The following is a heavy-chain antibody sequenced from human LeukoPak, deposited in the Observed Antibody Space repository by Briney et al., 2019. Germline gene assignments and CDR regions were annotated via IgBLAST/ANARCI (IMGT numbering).Heavy chain of an antibody. V-gene: IGHV3-21*01. CDR2: ISSSSSYI. J-gene: IGHJ6*02. Sequence: GGSLRLSCAATGFTFSSYSMNWVRQAPGKGLEWVSSISSSSSYIYYADSVKGRFTISRDNAKNSLYLQMNSLRAEDTAVYYCARDDFYYYGMDVWGQGTTVTVSS. CDR1: GFTFSSYS. CDR3: ARDDFYYYGMDV.